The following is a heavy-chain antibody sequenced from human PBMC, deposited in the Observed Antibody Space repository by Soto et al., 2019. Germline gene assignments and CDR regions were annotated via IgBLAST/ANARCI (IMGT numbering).Heavy chain of an antibody. D-gene: IGHD3-10*01. Sequence: PSETLSLTCAVSGDSISSRSHYWNWIRRVPGKGLEFIGYIFYTGATYYNPSLRGRISMSVDTSKNQFSLTLRSVTAADTAIYYCAREGRHSGGMRESWFDPWGQGTQATVSS. CDR2: IFYTGAT. V-gene: IGHV4-31*11. J-gene: IGHJ5*02. CDR1: GDSISSRSHY. CDR3: AREGRHSGGMRESWFDP.